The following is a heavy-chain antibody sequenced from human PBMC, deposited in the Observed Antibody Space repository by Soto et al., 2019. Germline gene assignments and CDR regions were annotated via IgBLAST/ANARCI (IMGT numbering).Heavy chain of an antibody. CDR2: SYYSGST. CDR3: ARRQNWNNLFDY. D-gene: IGHD1-1*01. Sequence: SETLSLTCTVSGGSITNNYWSWIRQSPGKGLEWIGCSYYSGSTSYNPSLRSRVTISIDTSKTQFSLRLRSVTAADTAVYYCARRQNWNNLFDYWGQGTLVTVSS. CDR1: GGSITNNY. V-gene: IGHV4-59*08. J-gene: IGHJ4*02.